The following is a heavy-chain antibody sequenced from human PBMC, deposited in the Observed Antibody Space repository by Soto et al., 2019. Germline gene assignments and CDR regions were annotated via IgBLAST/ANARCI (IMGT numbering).Heavy chain of an antibody. CDR3: ARPEGYYGSPDAGLFDY. CDR2: IYPGDSDT. D-gene: IGHD3-10*01. V-gene: IGHV5-51*03. CDR1: GYSFTSYW. Sequence: EVQLVQSGAEVKKPGESLKISCKGSGYSFTSYWIGWVRQMPGKGLEWMGSIYPGDSDTRYSPSYQGQVTISAAKSITTAYLQWSRMTASNAAMYYCARPEGYYGSPDAGLFDYWGQGTLVTVSS. J-gene: IGHJ4*02.